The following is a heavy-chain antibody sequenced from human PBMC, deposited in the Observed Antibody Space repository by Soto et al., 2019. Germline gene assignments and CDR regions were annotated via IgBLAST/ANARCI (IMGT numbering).Heavy chain of an antibody. J-gene: IGHJ4*02. CDR1: GGSISNGDYY. CDR3: ARADRRLQLSY. V-gene: IGHV4-31*03. Sequence: SETLSLTCTVSGGSISNGDYYWSWIRQHPGKGLEWIGYIFYSGSTYYNPSLKSRITISVDTSKNQFSLKLSSVTAADTAVYYCARADRRLQLSYWGQGTLVTVSS. D-gene: IGHD5-12*01. CDR2: IFYSGST.